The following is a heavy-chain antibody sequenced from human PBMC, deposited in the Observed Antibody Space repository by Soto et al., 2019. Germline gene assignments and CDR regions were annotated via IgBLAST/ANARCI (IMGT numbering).Heavy chain of an antibody. CDR1: GCSISSSSYY. J-gene: IGHJ5*02. CDR3: ARDRLANWFDP. V-gene: IGHV4-61*01. Sequence: PSETLSLTCTVSGCSISSSSYYWGWIRQPPGRGLEWIGYIYYSGSTNYNPSLKSRVTISVDTSKNQFSLKLSSVTAADTAVYYCARDRLANWFDPWGQGTLVTVSS. D-gene: IGHD3-9*01. CDR2: IYYSGST.